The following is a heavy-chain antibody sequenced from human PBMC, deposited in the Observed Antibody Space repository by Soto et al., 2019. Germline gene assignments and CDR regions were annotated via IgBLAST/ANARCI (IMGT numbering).Heavy chain of an antibody. Sequence: SETLSLTCTVSGGSISNSRGYYWGWIRQPPGKGLEWIASLDYSGRTYYYPSLKSRLTIVEDTSKNGFSLKLSSVTAADTAVYYCARHNHGMDVWGQGTTVTVSS. CDR1: GGSISNSRGYY. J-gene: IGHJ6*01. V-gene: IGHV4-39*01. CDR3: ARHNHGMDV. CDR2: LDYSGRT.